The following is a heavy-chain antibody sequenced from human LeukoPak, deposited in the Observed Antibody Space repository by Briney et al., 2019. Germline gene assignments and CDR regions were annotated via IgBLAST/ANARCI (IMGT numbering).Heavy chain of an antibody. D-gene: IGHD3-22*01. Sequence: PGGSLRLSCAASGFTFSSYAMSWVRQAPGKGLEWVSAISGSGGSTYYADSVKGRFTISRDNSKNTLYLQMNSLRAEDTAVYYCAKDHPFAYCDSSGPTYDYWGQGTLVTVSS. CDR3: AKDHPFAYCDSSGPTYDY. V-gene: IGHV3-23*01. J-gene: IGHJ4*02. CDR2: ISGSGGST. CDR1: GFTFSSYA.